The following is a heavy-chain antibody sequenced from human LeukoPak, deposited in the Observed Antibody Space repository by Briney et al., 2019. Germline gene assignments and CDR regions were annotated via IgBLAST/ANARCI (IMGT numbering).Heavy chain of an antibody. V-gene: IGHV4-59*08. CDR1: GGPISGYY. CDR3: ARHGDYGSGWWGFDA. D-gene: IGHD6-19*01. J-gene: IGHJ5*02. CDR2: IYYGGGN. Sequence: PWETLSLTCTVSGGPISGYYWSWIPQPPGEGLEWIAYIYYGGGNNRNPSLKSRVTILVDTSKDQFSLKLSSVTATDTAIYYCARHGDYGSGWWGFDAWGQGTLVTVSS.